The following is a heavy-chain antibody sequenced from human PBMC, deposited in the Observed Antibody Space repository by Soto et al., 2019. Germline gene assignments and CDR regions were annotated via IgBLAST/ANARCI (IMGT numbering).Heavy chain of an antibody. CDR1: GGSISSYY. J-gene: IGHJ4*02. CDR2: IYYSGST. V-gene: IGHV4-59*01. Sequence: SETLSLTCTVSGGSISSYYWSWIRQPPGKGLEWIGYIYYSGSTNYNPTLKSRVTISVDTSKNQFSLKLSSVTAADTAVYHCARERGYIIDYWGQGTLVTVSS. CDR3: ARERGYIIDY. D-gene: IGHD5-12*01.